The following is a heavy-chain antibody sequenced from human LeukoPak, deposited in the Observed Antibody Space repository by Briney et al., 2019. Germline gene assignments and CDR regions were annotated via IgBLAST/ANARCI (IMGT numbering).Heavy chain of an antibody. CDR1: GFTFRIYW. J-gene: IGHJ4*02. CDR2: MNGDGSKI. Sequence: GGSLRLSCADSGFTFRIYWMHWVRQVPGRGLVWVSHMNGDGSKISYADSVKGRFTISRDNTKDTLYLHLNSLRAEDTAVYHCARANWGSYYFDSWGQGILVTVSS. D-gene: IGHD7-27*01. CDR3: ARANWGSYYFDS. V-gene: IGHV3-74*01.